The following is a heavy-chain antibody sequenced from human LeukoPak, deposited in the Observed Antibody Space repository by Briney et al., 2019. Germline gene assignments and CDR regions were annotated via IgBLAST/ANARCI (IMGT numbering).Heavy chain of an antibody. D-gene: IGHD6-6*01. J-gene: IGHJ6*02. CDR1: GGSISSGDYY. CDR2: IYYSGST. CDR3: ARDRIAARYYYYGMDV. Sequence: SETLSLACTVSGGSISSGDYYWSWIRQPPGKGLEWIGYIYYSGSTYYNPSLKSRVTISVDTSKNQFSLKLSSVTAADTAVYYCARDRIAARYYYYGMDVWGQGTTVTVSS. V-gene: IGHV4-30-4*01.